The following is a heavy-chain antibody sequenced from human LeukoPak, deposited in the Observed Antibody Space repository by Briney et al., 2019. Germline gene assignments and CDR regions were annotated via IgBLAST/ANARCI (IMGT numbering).Heavy chain of an antibody. CDR1: GGSISSYY. CDR2: IYYSGST. J-gene: IGHJ4*02. V-gene: IGHV4-59*01. D-gene: IGHD3-22*01. CDR3: ASQYDSRGPQTDYYSDY. Sequence: SETLSLTCTVSGGSISSYYWSWIRQPPGKGLEWIGYIYYSGSTNYNPSLKSRVTISVDTSKNQFSLKLSSVTAADTAVYYCASQYDSRGPQTDYYSDYWGQGTLVTVSS.